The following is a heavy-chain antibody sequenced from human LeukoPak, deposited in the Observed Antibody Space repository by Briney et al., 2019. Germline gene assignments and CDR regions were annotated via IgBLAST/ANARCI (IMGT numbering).Heavy chain of an antibody. V-gene: IGHV1-69*04. CDR3: ARDFSDGGNGNWFDP. CDR1: GGTFSSYT. CDR2: IIPILGIA. D-gene: IGHD4-23*01. J-gene: IGHJ5*02. Sequence: SVKVSCKASGGTFSSYTISWVRQAPGQGLEWMGRIIPILGIANYAQKFQGRVTITADNSTSTAYMELSSLRSEDTAVYYCARDFSDGGNGNWFDPWGQGTLVTVSS.